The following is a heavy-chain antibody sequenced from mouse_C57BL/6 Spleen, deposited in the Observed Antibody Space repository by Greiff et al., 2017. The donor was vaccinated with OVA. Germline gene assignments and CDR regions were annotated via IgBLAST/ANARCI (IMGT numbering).Heavy chain of an antibody. J-gene: IGHJ1*03. D-gene: IGHD2-4*01. CDR3: ARGDYDGYFDV. CDR2: IDPSDSYT. CDR1: GYTFTSYW. V-gene: IGHV1-50*01. Sequence: QVQLQQPGAELVKPGASVKLSCKASGYTFTSYWMQWVKQRPGQGLEWIGEIDPSDSYTNYNQKFKGKATLTVDTSSSTAYMQLSSLTSEDSAVYYCARGDYDGYFDVWGTGTTVTVSS.